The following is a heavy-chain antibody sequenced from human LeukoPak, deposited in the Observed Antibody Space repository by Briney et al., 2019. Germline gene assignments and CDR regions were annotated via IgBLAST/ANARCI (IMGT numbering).Heavy chain of an antibody. CDR3: AGEKYDSSGSFDY. Sequence: GGSLRLSCAVSGFTFSYYAMHWVRQAPGKGLEWVAVISYDGINKYYVDSVKGRFTISRDNSNNTLYLQMNSLRLEDTAMYYCAGEKYDSSGSFDYWGQGTLVTVSS. D-gene: IGHD3-22*01. CDR2: ISYDGINK. CDR1: GFTFSYYA. V-gene: IGHV3-30-3*01. J-gene: IGHJ4*02.